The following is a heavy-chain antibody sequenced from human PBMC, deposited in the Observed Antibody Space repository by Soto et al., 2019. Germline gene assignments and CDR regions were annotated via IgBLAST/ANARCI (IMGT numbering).Heavy chain of an antibody. CDR1: GFTFSSYA. D-gene: IGHD2-8*02. V-gene: IGHV3-23*01. J-gene: IGHJ3*02. CDR3: AKATATGGGAFDI. Sequence: GGSLRLSCAASGFTFSSYAMTWVRQAPGKGLEWVSAISGSGGSTLYADSVKGRFTISRDNSKNTLYPQMHSLRAGDTALYYCAKATATGGGAFDICGQGTMVTVSS. CDR2: ISGSGGST.